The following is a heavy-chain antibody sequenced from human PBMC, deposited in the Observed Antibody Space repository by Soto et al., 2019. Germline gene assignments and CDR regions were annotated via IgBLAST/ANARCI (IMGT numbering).Heavy chain of an antibody. CDR3: ARAGRKNYDYWFDP. V-gene: IGHV4-34*01. J-gene: IGHJ5*02. Sequence: NPSETLSLTCAVYGESFSDYYWSWIRQPPGKGLEWIGEINHSGSTNYNPSLMSRVTISVDTSKNQFSLKVRSVTAADTAVYYCARAGRKNYDYWFDPWGQGTLVTVSS. CDR1: GESFSDYY. D-gene: IGHD3-16*01. CDR2: INHSGST.